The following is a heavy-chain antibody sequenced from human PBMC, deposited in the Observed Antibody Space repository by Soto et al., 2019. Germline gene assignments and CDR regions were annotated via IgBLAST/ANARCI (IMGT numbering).Heavy chain of an antibody. CDR1: GGSVNSGNYY. V-gene: IGHV4-34*01. Sequence: QVQLQQWGAGLLKPSETLSLTCAVYGGSVNSGNYYWSWIRQPPVKGLEWIGEMSHSGGTHFNPFLKSRVTISVDTSKNQFSLKMSSVTAADTALYYCARVERGTATTIVDAFDIWGPGTLVTVSS. CDR2: MSHSGGT. CDR3: ARVERGTATTIVDAFDI. D-gene: IGHD1-1*01. J-gene: IGHJ3*02.